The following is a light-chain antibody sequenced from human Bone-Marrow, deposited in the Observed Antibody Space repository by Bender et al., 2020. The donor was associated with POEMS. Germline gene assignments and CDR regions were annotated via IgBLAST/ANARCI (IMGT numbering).Light chain of an antibody. J-gene: IGLJ2*01. CDR2: GNN. CDR1: GSNIGAGYD. CDR3: QSYDSDLRGVI. V-gene: IGLV1-40*01. Sequence: QSVLTQPPSVSGAPGQRVTISCTGSGSNIGAGYDVHWYQQVAGTAPQLLIHGNNKRPSGVPDRFSASRSGTSASLAITGLQADDEADYYCQSYDSDLRGVIFGGGTKLTVL.